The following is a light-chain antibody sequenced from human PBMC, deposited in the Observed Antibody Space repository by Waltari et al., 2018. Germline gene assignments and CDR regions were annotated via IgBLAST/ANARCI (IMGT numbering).Light chain of an antibody. CDR1: SLRTYY. CDR3: HSRDSSGDVV. Sequence: SSELTQDPAVSVALGQTVRITCQGDSLRTYYVSWFHQKPGQAPALVISGKNNRPSGIPDRFSASSSGSTASLTIMGAQAEDEADYYCHSRDSSGDVVIGGGTKLTV. J-gene: IGLJ2*01. CDR2: GKN. V-gene: IGLV3-19*01.